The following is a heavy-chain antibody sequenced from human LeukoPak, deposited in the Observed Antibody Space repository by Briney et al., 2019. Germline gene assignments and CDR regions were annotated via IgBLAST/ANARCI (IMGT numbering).Heavy chain of an antibody. V-gene: IGHV3-21*01. CDR2: ISSSSSYI. D-gene: IGHD3-22*01. Sequence: GGSLRLSCAASGFTFDDYGMNWVRQAPGKGLEWVSSISSSSSYIYYADSVKGRFTISRDNAKNSLYLQMNSLRAEGTAVYYCARDDNYYDSSGYYPYYMDVWGKGTTVTVSS. CDR3: ARDDNYYDSSGYYPYYMDV. CDR1: GFTFDDYG. J-gene: IGHJ6*03.